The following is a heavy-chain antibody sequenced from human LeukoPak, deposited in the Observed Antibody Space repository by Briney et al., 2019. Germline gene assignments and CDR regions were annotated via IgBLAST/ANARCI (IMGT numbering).Heavy chain of an antibody. J-gene: IGHJ4*02. CDR1: GITSSDNF. CDR3: ARDKPIVVGTSPLDF. V-gene: IGHV3-11*04. CDR2: ISKGDGTT. Sequence: GGSLRLSCAASGITSSDNFMSWIRQAPGKGLEWISYISKGDGTTYYADTVKGRFTISRDNAKNSLYLQMNSLRAEDTAVYYCARDKPIVVGTSPLDFWGQGTLVTVSS. D-gene: IGHD3-22*01.